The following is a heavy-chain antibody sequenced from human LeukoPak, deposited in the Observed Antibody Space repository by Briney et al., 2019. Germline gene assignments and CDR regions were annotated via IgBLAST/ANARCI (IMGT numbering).Heavy chain of an antibody. CDR3: AKGTDTTGRQNFDI. CDR2: ITSSGDGT. V-gene: IGHV3-23*01. D-gene: IGHD2-8*02. Sequence: GGSLRLSCEASGFTFTSYAMHWVRQAPGKGLEWLSCITSSGDGTFYTDSLIGRFTISRDNAKKAVLLQMKSLRRGDSALYFCAKGTDTTGRQNFDIWGQGTLVTVSS. CDR1: GFTFTSYA. J-gene: IGHJ4*02.